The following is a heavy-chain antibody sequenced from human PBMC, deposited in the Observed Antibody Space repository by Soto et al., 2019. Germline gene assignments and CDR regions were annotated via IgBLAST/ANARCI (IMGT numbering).Heavy chain of an antibody. CDR1: GYTFTSYY. Sequence: ASVKVSCKASGYTFTSYYMHWVRQAPGQGLEWMGIINPSGGSTSYAQKFQGRVTMTRDTSTSTVYMELSSLRSEDTAVYYCARDRGGYSYGTYRDYYYYYGMDVWGQATTVTVSS. D-gene: IGHD5-18*01. J-gene: IGHJ6*02. CDR3: ARDRGGYSYGTYRDYYYYYGMDV. V-gene: IGHV1-46*01. CDR2: INPSGGST.